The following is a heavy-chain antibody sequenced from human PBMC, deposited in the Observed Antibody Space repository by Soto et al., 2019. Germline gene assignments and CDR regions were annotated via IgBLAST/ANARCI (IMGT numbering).Heavy chain of an antibody. CDR3: ARDGPVPAVLDY. CDR2: IWYDGSNK. J-gene: IGHJ4*02. Sequence: GGSLRLSCAASGFTFSSYGMHWVRQAPGKGLEWVAVIWYDGSNKYYADSVKGRFTISRDNSKNTLYLQMNSLRAEDTAVYYCARDGPVPAVLDYWGQGTLVTVSS. CDR1: GFTFSSYG. D-gene: IGHD2-2*01. V-gene: IGHV3-33*01.